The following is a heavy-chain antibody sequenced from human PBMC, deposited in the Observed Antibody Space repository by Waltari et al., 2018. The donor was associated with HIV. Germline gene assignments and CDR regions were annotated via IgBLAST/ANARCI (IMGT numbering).Heavy chain of an antibody. J-gene: IGHJ6*02. V-gene: IGHV3-30*18. CDR1: GFIFGSYG. CDR2: ISYDGSNK. D-gene: IGHD3-16*01. Sequence: QVQLVESGGGVVQPGRSLRLSCAASGFIFGSYGMHWVRQAPGKGLERVAVISYDGSNKYYAGSVKGRFTISRDNSKNMLHLQMNSLRAEDTAVYYCAKEETRIFSSTWYYYYYGMDVWGQGTTVTVSS. CDR3: AKEETRIFSSTWYYYYYGMDV.